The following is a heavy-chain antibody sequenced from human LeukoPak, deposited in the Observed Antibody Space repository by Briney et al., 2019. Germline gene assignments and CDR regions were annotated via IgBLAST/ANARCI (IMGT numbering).Heavy chain of an antibody. D-gene: IGHD1-7*01. CDR1: GFTFSSYS. V-gene: IGHV3-48*01. Sequence: PGGSLRLSCAASGFTFSSYSMNWVRQAPGKGLEWVSYISSSSSTIYYADSVKGRFTISRDNAKNSLYLQMNSLRAEDTAVYYCARDGTYNWNYVRHNAFDIWGQGTMVTVSS. CDR2: ISSSSSTI. CDR3: ARDGTYNWNYVRHNAFDI. J-gene: IGHJ3*02.